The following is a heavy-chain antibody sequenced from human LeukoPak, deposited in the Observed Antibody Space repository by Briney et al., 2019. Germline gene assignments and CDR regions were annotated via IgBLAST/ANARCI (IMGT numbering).Heavy chain of an antibody. J-gene: IGHJ2*01. V-gene: IGHV3-21*01. CDR2: ISYGSRFI. CDR1: GFTFSTYR. CDR3: ARVSRGFDL. D-gene: IGHD3-10*01. Sequence: GGSLRLSCAASGFTFSTYRIDWVRQAPGEGLEWVSSISYGSRFIYYADSVKGRFTISRDNAKNSLYLQMNSLRAEDTAVYYCARVSRGFDLWGRGTLVTVSS.